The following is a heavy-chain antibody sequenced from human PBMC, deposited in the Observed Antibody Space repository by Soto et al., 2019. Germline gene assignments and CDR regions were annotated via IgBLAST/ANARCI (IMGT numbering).Heavy chain of an antibody. V-gene: IGHV4-34*02. D-gene: IGHD3-10*02. CDR3: ARSPLSYDYVRQTWREVGDSFDV. Sequence: QVHLEQWGAGLLKPSETLSLTCAIYNSSLGAFHWTGIRQPPGKGLEWIGELIHGGSTNYNPSLKSRVTFSLDTSKSQFSLHVMSVTAADTAVYYCARSPLSYDYVRQTWREVGDSFDVWGRGTSVTVSS. J-gene: IGHJ3*01. CDR1: NSSLGAFH. CDR2: LIHGGST.